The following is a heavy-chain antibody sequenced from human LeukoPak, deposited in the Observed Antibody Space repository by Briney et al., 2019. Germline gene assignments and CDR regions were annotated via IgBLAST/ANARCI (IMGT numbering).Heavy chain of an antibody. D-gene: IGHD6-13*01. Sequence: GESLKISCKGSGYSFTSYWIGWVRQMPGKGLEWMGIIYPGDSDTRYSPSFQGQVTISADKSISTAYLQWSSLKASDTAMYYCARQEIAAAGTDYFDYWGQGTLVTVSS. CDR2: IYPGDSDT. CDR3: ARQEIAAAGTDYFDY. V-gene: IGHV5-51*01. CDR1: GYSFTSYW. J-gene: IGHJ4*02.